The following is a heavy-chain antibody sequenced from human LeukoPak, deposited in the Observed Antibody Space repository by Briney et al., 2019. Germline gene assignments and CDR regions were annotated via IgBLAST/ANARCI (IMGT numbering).Heavy chain of an antibody. V-gene: IGHV3-21*01. CDR2: ISSSSSYI. CDR1: GFTFSSYS. CDR3: ARDLSGSGDGYNDFDY. D-gene: IGHD5-24*01. Sequence: GGSLRLSCAASGFTFSSYSMNWVRQAPGKGLEWVSSISSSSSYIYYADSVKGRFTISRDNAKNSLYLQTNSLRAEDTAVYYCARDLSGSGDGYNDFDYWGQGTLVTVSS. J-gene: IGHJ4*02.